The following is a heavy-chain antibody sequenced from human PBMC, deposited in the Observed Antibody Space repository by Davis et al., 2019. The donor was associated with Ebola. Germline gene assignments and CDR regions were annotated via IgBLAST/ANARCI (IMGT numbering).Heavy chain of an antibody. V-gene: IGHV3-7*03. CDR1: GFTFSSYW. CDR3: AKDQYYYGMDV. Sequence: GESLKISCAASGFTFSSYWMSWVRQAPGKGLEWVANIKTDGTEGYYADSVKGRFTISRDNAKNSLYLQMNSLRAEDTALYYCAKDQYYYGMDVWGQGTTVTVSS. J-gene: IGHJ6*02. CDR2: IKTDGTEG.